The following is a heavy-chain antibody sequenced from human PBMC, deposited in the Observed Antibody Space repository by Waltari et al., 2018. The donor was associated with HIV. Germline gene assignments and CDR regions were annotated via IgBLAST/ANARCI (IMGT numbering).Heavy chain of an antibody. Sequence: QVQLVESGGGVVQPGGSLRLSCAASGLIFRDFAIHWVRQAPGKGLEWVAVISRDGSSKYYADSVQGRFTISRDNSKNSLHLHMNSLRPKDTAVYYCAREGIVAAPFDFWGLGTLVTVSS. D-gene: IGHD2-15*01. CDR3: AREGIVAAPFDF. CDR2: ISRDGSSK. CDR1: GLIFRDFA. V-gene: IGHV3-30*01. J-gene: IGHJ4*02.